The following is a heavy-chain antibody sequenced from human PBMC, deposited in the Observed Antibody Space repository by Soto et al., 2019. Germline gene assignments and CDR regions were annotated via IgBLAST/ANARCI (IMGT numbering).Heavy chain of an antibody. CDR3: VSTSGYFYPDF. D-gene: IGHD3-22*01. V-gene: IGHV5-51*01. CDR1: GYSFTNYW. Sequence: GESLKISCKASGYSFTNYWIAWVRQMPGKGLEWVGIIYPSDSDTRYSPSFRGQVTISADESINTAYLQWRSLKASDTALYYCVSTSGYFYPDFWGPGTLVTVSS. J-gene: IGHJ4*02. CDR2: IYPSDSDT.